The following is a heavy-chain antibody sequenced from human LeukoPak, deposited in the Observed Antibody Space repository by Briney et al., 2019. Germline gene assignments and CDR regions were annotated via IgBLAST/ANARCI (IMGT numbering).Heavy chain of an antibody. D-gene: IGHD1-20*01. Sequence: GGTLRLTCAVSGFSISSSCMSWVRHAPGQGQTRVYNIKQDGSETYYVDSVKARFTIPRDNAKNSLYLQMNSLRAEDTAVYYCAKELRGGNWNPSLDYWGQGTLVTVSS. CDR1: GFSISSSC. CDR3: AKELRGGNWNPSLDY. V-gene: IGHV3-7*01. J-gene: IGHJ4*02. CDR2: IKQDGSET.